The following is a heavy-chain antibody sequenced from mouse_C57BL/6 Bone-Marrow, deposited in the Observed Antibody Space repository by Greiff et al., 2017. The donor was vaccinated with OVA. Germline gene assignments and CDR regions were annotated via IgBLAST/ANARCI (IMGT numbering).Heavy chain of an antibody. CDR3: TIYSNYVEYFDY. CDR1: GFNIKDDY. Sequence: EVKLVESGAELVRPGASVKLSCTASGFNIKDDYMHWVKQRPEQGLEWIGWIDPENGDTEYASKFQGKATITADTSSNTAYLQLSSLTSEDTAVYYCTIYSNYVEYFDYWGQGNTLTVSS. J-gene: IGHJ2*01. D-gene: IGHD2-5*01. CDR2: IDPENGDT. V-gene: IGHV14-4*01.